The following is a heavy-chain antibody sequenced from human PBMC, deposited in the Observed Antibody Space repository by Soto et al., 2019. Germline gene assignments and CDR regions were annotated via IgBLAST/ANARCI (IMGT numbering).Heavy chain of an antibody. CDR3: ARIRGYWYGLDV. J-gene: IGHJ6*02. CDR2: ITGTGGNT. CDR1: GFPLSTYG. V-gene: IGHV3-23*01. Sequence: EVQLLESGGGLVQPGGSLRLSCAASGFPLSTYGMTWVRQAPGNGLEWVSAITGTGGNTYYVDSVKGRFTSSRDNSKNMLYLQMNSLRVEDTAVYYCARIRGYWYGLDVWGQGTKVTVSS.